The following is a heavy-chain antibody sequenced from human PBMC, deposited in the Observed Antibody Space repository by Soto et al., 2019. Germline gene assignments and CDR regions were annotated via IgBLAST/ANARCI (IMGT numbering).Heavy chain of an antibody. CDR1: GFTVSSNY. J-gene: IGHJ6*02. Sequence: EVQLVESGGGLIQPGGSLRLSCAASGFTVSSNYMSWVRQAPGKGLEWVSVIYSGGSTYYADSVKGRFTISRDNSKNTLYLQMNSLRDEDTAVYYCARGLGYSSSFAPFDVWGQGTTVTVS. D-gene: IGHD6-13*01. CDR3: ARGLGYSSSFAPFDV. V-gene: IGHV3-53*01. CDR2: IYSGGST.